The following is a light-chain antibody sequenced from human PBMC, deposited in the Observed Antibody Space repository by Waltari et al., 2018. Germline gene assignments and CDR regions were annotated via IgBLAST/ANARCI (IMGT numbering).Light chain of an antibody. CDR2: WAS. CDR3: QQYYSTPPT. V-gene: IGKV4-1*01. Sequence: DIVMTQSPDSLAVSLGERATINCKYSQTLLYSSNNKNHLAWYQQKPGQPPKLLIYWASARESGVPDRFSGSGSGTDFTLTISSLQAEDVAVYYCQQYYSTPPTFGQGTRLEIK. CDR1: QTLLYSSNNKNH. J-gene: IGKJ5*01.